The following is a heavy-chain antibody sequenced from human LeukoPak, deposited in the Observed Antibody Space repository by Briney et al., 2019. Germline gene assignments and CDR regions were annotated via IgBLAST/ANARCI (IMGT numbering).Heavy chain of an antibody. V-gene: IGHV3-7*01. CDR1: GFTFSRYW. D-gene: IGHD1-7*01. J-gene: IGHJ4*02. CDR2: INQGESAK. CDR3: AREIRLGGGTNTNDY. Sequence: PGGSLRLSCAASGFTFSRYWMNWVRQAPGKGLEWVASINQGESAKFYVDSVKGRFTISRDNAKNSLSLQMNSLRAEDTAVYYCAREIRLGGGTNTNDYWGQGTLVTVSS.